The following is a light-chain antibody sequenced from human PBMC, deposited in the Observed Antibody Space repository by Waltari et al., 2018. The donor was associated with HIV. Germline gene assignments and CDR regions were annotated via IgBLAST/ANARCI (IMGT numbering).Light chain of an antibody. J-gene: IGLJ2*01. CDR1: RNDIGTYNY. CDR3: CSYTSTTTSIL. Sequence: QSALTQPASVSGSPGQSITISCTGTRNDIGTYNYVSWYQQHPGNVPKLWIYEVTKRPSGVSNRFSGSKSGNTASLTISGLQAEDEAAYYCCSYTSTTTSILFAGGTKLTVL. CDR2: EVT. V-gene: IGLV2-14*01.